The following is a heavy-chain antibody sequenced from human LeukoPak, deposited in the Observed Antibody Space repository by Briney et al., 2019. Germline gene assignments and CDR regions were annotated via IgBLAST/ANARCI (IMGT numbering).Heavy chain of an antibody. CDR2: ISSSSSTI. CDR3: ARGNYDFWSGYQKVGGAFDI. D-gene: IGHD3-3*01. CDR1: GFTFSSYS. Sequence: GGSLRLSCAASGFTFSSYSMNWVRQAPGKGLEWVSYISSSSSTIYYADSVKGQFTISRDNAKNSLYLQMNSLRDEDTAVYYCARGNYDFWSGYQKVGGAFDIWGQGTMVTVSS. V-gene: IGHV3-48*02. J-gene: IGHJ3*02.